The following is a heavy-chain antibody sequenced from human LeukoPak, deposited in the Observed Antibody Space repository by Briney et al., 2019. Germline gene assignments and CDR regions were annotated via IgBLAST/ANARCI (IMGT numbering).Heavy chain of an antibody. J-gene: IGHJ4*02. V-gene: IGHV3-48*01. CDR2: ISDSGAM. D-gene: IGHD5-12*01. CDR3: ARDGGYRGYDADC. CDR1: GFTFSTYS. Sequence: SGESLRLSCAASGFTFSTYSMKWVRQAPGRGLEWVSYISDSGAMYYADSVRGRFTISRENAQNSLFLQMNSLRAEDTAVYYCARDGGYRGYDADCWGQGTLVTVSS.